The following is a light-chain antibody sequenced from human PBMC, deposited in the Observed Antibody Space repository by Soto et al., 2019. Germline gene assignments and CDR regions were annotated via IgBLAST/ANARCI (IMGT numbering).Light chain of an antibody. CDR3: QQYGSSPPYT. J-gene: IGKJ2*01. CDR2: DAS. Sequence: EIVLTQSPATLSLSPGERGTLSCRASQSVSSYLAWYQQKPGQAPRLLMYDASNRATGIPARFSGSGSGTDFTLTISSLEPEDFGVYYCQQYGSSPPYTFGQGTKLEIK. CDR1: QSVSSY. V-gene: IGKV3-11*01.